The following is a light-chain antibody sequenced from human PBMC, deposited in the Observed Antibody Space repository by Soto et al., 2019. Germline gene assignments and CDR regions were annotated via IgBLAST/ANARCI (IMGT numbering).Light chain of an antibody. CDR1: SSNIGAGYD. Sequence: QSVLTQSPSVSGAPGQRVTISCTGSSSNIGAGYDVHWYQQLLGTAPKLLIYGNSNRPSGVPDRFSGSKSGTSASLAITGLQAEDEADYYCQSYDSSLGGSVFGGGTKLTVL. CDR3: QSYDSSLGGSV. J-gene: IGLJ2*01. V-gene: IGLV1-40*01. CDR2: GNS.